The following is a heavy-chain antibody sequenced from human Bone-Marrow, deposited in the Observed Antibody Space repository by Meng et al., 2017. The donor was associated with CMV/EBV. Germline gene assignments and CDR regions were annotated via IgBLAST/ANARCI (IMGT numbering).Heavy chain of an antibody. D-gene: IGHD2-2*01. V-gene: IGHV3-23*01. CDR3: TTATPSTPSRYCSSSSCYYYYYYGMDV. CDR2: ISGSGGST. Sequence: GGSLRLSCAASGFTFSSYAMSWVRQAPGKGLEWVSAISGSGGSTYYADSVKGRFTISRDNSKNTLYLQMNSLKTEDTAVYYCTTATPSTPSRYCSSSSCYYYYYYGMDVWGQGTTVTVSS. J-gene: IGHJ6*02. CDR1: GFTFSSYA.